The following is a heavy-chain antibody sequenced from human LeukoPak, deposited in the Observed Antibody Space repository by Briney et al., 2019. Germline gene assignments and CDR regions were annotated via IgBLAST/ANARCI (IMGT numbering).Heavy chain of an antibody. Sequence: GGSLRLSCAASGFTFSSYAMSWVRQAPGKGLEWVSAISGSGGSTYYADSVKGRFTIPRDNSKNTLYLQMNSLRAEDTAVYYCAKDLGRWELLPNYWGQGTLVTVSS. J-gene: IGHJ4*02. CDR1: GFTFSSYA. CDR2: ISGSGGST. D-gene: IGHD1-26*01. V-gene: IGHV3-23*01. CDR3: AKDLGRWELLPNY.